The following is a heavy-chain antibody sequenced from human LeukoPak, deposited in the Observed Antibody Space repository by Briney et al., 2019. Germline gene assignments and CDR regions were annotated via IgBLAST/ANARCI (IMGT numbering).Heavy chain of an antibody. V-gene: IGHV1-18*01. D-gene: IGHD2-8*01. CDR2: ISAYNGNT. J-gene: IGHJ4*02. Sequence: ASVKVSSKSSGYTFTSYGISWVRQAPGQGLEWMGWISAYNGNTNYAQKLQGRVTMTTDTSASTAYMELRSLRSDDTAVYYCATYPVPRGVWGQGSLVTVSS. CDR3: ATYPVPRGV. CDR1: GYTFTSYG.